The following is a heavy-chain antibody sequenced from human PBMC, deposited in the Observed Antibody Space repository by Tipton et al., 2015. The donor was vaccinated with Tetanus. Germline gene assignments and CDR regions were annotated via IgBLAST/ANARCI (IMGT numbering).Heavy chain of an antibody. Sequence: VQLVQSGGGLIQPGGSRRLSCAASGFNFRANAMVWARQAPGKGLEWVSSISGSGVQTNYADSVKGRFTVSRDNSKNTLYMQMNSLRAEDTAVYFCVGGQAYCYTDCPPGFWGQGTLVTVSS. V-gene: IGHV3-23*04. D-gene: IGHD2-21*01. J-gene: IGHJ1*01. CDR2: ISGSGVQT. CDR1: GFNFRANA. CDR3: VGGQAYCYTDCPPGF.